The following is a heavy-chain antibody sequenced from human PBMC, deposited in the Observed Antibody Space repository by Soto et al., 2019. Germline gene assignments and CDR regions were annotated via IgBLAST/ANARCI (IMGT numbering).Heavy chain of an antibody. V-gene: IGHV4-39*01. CDR2: IFYLGSS. CDR1: GDSIISSDFY. Sequence: SETLSLTCTVSGDSIISSDFYWGWVRQPPGKGLEWIGSIFYLGSSYYNPSLKSRVTMSVDTSKNQFSLRLRSVTAADTALYFCAGHSLALRKNNWFDPWGQGIIVTVSS. CDR3: AGHSLALRKNNWFDP. J-gene: IGHJ5*02. D-gene: IGHD3-3*02.